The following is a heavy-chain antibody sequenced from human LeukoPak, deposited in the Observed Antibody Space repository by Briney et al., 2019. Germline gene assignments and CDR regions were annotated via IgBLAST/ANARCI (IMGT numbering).Heavy chain of an antibody. D-gene: IGHD1-1*01. CDR1: GFTFSSFW. CDR3: ARDPSPPVYTSGPFDY. V-gene: IGHV3-7*01. Sequence: GGSLRLSCAASGFTFSSFWMTWVRQAPGKGLEWVANINEDGSEKHYVDSVKGRFTISRDNAKNSLYLQVNSLRAEDTAVYYCARDPSPPVYTSGPFDYWGQGTLVTVSS. CDR2: INEDGSEK. J-gene: IGHJ4*02.